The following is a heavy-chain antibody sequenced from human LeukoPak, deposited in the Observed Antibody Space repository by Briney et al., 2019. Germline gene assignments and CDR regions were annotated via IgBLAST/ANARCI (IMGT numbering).Heavy chain of an antibody. V-gene: IGHV3-21*01. CDR1: GFTFSSYS. D-gene: IGHD6-19*01. CDR3: AREGIGWPLDY. CDR2: ISSSRSYI. Sequence: GGSLRLSCAASGFTFSSYSMNWVRQAPGKGLEWVSSISSSRSYIYYADSVKGRFTISRDNAENSLYLQMNSLRAEDTAVYYCAREGIGWPLDYWGQGTLVTVSS. J-gene: IGHJ4*02.